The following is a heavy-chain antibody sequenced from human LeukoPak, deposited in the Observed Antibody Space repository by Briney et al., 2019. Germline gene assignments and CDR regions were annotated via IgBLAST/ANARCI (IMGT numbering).Heavy chain of an antibody. CDR2: IRSKANSYAT. Sequence: GGSLRLSCAASGFTFSGSAMHWVRQASGKGLEWVGRIRSKANSYATAYAASVKGRFTISRDDSKNTAYLQMNSLKTEDTAVYYCTRLVWTGDYPYFGYWGQGTLVTVSS. J-gene: IGHJ4*02. CDR3: TRLVWTGDYPYFGY. V-gene: IGHV3-73*01. CDR1: GFTFSGSA. D-gene: IGHD3/OR15-3a*01.